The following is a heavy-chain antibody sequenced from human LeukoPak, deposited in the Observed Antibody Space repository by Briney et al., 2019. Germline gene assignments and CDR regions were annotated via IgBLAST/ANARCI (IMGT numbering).Heavy chain of an antibody. CDR2: IYYSGST. CDR1: GGSISSSSYY. J-gene: IGHJ4*02. Sequence: PSETLSLTRTVSGGSISSSSYYWGWIRQPPGKGLEWIGSIYYSGSTYYNPSLKSRVTISVDTSKNQFSLKLSSVTAADTAVYYCARLPKSSVSLPVFDYWGQGTLVTVSS. CDR3: ARLPKSSVSLPVFDY. V-gene: IGHV4-39*01.